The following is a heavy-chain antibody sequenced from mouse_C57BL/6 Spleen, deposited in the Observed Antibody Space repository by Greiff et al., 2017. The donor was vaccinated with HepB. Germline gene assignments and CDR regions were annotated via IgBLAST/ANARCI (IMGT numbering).Heavy chain of an antibody. D-gene: IGHD2-4*01. CDR2: INPNNGGT. J-gene: IGHJ1*03. CDR1: GYTFTDYY. CDR3: ATYYDYDDWYFDV. Sequence: VQLQQSGPELVKPGASVKISCKASGYTFTDYYMNWVKQSHGKSLEWIGDINPNNGGTSYNQKFKGKATLTVDKSSSTAYMELRSLTSEDSAVYYCATYYDYDDWYFDVWGTGTTVTVSS. V-gene: IGHV1-26*01.